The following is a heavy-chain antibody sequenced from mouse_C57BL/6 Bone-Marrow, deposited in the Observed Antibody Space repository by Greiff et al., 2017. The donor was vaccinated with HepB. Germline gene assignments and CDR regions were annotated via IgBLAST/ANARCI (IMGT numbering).Heavy chain of an antibody. J-gene: IGHJ2*01. V-gene: IGHV1-55*01. CDR1: GYTFTSYW. CDR3: ARGEGGFDY. Sequence: QVHVKQPGAELVKPGASVKMSCKASGYTFTSYWITWVKQRPGQGLEWIGDIYPGSGSTNYNEKFKSKATLTVDTSSSTAYMQLSSLTSEDSAVYYCARGEGGFDYWGQGTTLTVSS. CDR2: IYPGSGST.